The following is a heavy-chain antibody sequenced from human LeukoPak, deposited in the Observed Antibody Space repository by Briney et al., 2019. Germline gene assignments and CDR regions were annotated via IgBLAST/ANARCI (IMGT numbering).Heavy chain of an antibody. V-gene: IGHV4-39*02. D-gene: IGHD4-23*01. Sequence: SETLSLTCIVSGGSISSISSNNYHWGWIRQPPGKGLEWTGSIYYSGSTYYNPSLKRRVTISVDTSKNQFSLKLSSVTAADTALYYCAREMGVVTAHGIDVWGQGTTVTVSS. CDR2: IYYSGST. CDR1: GGSISSISSNNYH. CDR3: AREMGVVTAHGIDV. J-gene: IGHJ6*02.